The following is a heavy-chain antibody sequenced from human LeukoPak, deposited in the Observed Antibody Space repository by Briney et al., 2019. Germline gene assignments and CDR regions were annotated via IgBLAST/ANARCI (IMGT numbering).Heavy chain of an antibody. CDR2: INTDGSST. V-gene: IGHV3-74*01. CDR3: AKDLRPYCSGGSCFSPFDY. D-gene: IGHD2-15*01. Sequence: GGSLRLSCAASGFTFSTYWMHWVRQAPGKGLVWVSRINTDGSSTSYADSVKGRFTISRDNAKNSLYLQMNSLRPEDTALYYCAKDLRPYCSGGSCFSPFDYWGQGTLVAVSS. CDR1: GFTFSTYW. J-gene: IGHJ4*02.